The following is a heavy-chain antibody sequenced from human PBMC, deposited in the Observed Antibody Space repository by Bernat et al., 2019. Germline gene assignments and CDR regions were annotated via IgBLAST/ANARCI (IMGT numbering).Heavy chain of an antibody. CDR2: IRSKAYGGTT. J-gene: IGHJ4*02. CDR3: TRWVVAGPFYY. CDR1: GFTFGDYA. D-gene: IGHD6-19*01. V-gene: IGHV3-49*03. Sequence: EVQLVESGGGLVQPGRSLRLSCTASGFTFGDYAMSWFRQAPGKGLEWVGFIRSKAYGGTTEYAASVKGRFTISRDDSKSIAYLQMNSLKTEDTAVYYCTRWVVAGPFYYWGQGTLVTVSS.